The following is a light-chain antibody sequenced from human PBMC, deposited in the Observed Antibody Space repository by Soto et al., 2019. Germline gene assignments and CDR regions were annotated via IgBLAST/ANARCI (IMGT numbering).Light chain of an antibody. V-gene: IGLV2-11*01. J-gene: IGLJ2*01. Sequence: QSVLTQPRSVSGSPGQSVTISCTGTGSDVGGYNYVSWYQQHPGKAPKLMINDVTKGPSGVPDRFSGSKSGNTASLTISGLQAEDEADYYCCSYAGSYTLVFGGGTKVTVL. CDR1: GSDVGGYNY. CDR3: CSYAGSYTLV. CDR2: DVT.